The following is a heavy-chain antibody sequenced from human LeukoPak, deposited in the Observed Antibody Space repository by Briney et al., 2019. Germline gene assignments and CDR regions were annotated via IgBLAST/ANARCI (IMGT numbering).Heavy chain of an antibody. CDR3: AREAPLERADY. Sequence: GGSLRLSCAASGFTFSDYYMSWIRQAPGKGLEWVSYISSSGSTIYYADSVKGRFTISRDNAKNSLYLQMNSLRAEDTAMYYCAREAPLERADYWGQGTLVTVSS. J-gene: IGHJ4*02. CDR2: ISSSGSTI. CDR1: GFTFSDYY. D-gene: IGHD1-1*01. V-gene: IGHV3-11*01.